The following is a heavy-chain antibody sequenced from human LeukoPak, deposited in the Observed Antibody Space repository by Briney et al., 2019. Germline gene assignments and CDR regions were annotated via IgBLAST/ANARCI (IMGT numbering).Heavy chain of an antibody. CDR3: SRYTYYYGSGRYLSYYYYYMDV. CDR2: ISSSGSTI. J-gene: IGHJ6*03. V-gene: IGHV3-48*03. CDR1: GFTFSSYE. D-gene: IGHD3-10*01. Sequence: GGSLRLSCAASGFTFSSYEMNWVRQAPGKGLEWVSYISSSGSTIYYADSVKGRFTISRDNAKNSLYLQMNSLRAEDTAVYYCSRYTYYYGSGRYLSYYYYYMDVWGKGTTVTISS.